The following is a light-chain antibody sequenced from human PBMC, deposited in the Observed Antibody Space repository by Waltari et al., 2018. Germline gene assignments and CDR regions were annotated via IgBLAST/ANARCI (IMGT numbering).Light chain of an antibody. CDR1: SSDVGSYNL. Sequence: QSALTQPASVSGSPGQSITSSCTGTSSDVGSYNLGSWYQQHPGKAPKLRIYEGSKRPSGVSNRFSGSKSGNTASLTISGLQAEDEADYYCCSYAGSSTFVFGGGTKLTVL. CDR3: CSYAGSSTFV. CDR2: EGS. V-gene: IGLV2-23*03. J-gene: IGLJ2*01.